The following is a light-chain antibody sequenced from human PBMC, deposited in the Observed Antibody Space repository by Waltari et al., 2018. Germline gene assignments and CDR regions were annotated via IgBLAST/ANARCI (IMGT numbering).Light chain of an antibody. CDR1: NIGSKS. Sequence: SYVLTQPPSVSVAPGQTARITCGGNNIGSKSVHWYQQKPGQAPVLVVYDDSDRPSGIPKRLAGSTAGNTATLTISRVEAGDEADYSCQVWDSSSDHPVVFGGGTKLTVL. J-gene: IGLJ2*01. V-gene: IGLV3-21*02. CDR3: QVWDSSSDHPVV. CDR2: DDS.